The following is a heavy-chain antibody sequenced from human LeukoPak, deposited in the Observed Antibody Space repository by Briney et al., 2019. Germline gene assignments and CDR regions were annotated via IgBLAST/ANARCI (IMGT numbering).Heavy chain of an antibody. CDR1: GFTFSSYW. V-gene: IGHV3-74*01. D-gene: IGHD3-9*01. CDR2: INGDGRNI. CDR3: TRDLMDYDVSTGLHHYYMDV. J-gene: IGHJ6*02. Sequence: GGSLRLSCVASGFTFSSYWMHWVRQDPRKGLVWVSRINGDGRNINYADSVRGRFTISRDNAKNTLFLQMNTLRVEDTAVYYCTRDLMDYDVSTGLHHYYMDVWGQGTMVTVSS.